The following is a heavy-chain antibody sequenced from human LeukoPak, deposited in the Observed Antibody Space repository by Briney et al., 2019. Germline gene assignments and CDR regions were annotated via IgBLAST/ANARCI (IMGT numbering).Heavy chain of an antibody. D-gene: IGHD6-13*01. J-gene: IGHJ5*02. CDR2: IYYSGST. V-gene: IGHV4-59*12. CDR3: ARDLPDSSSWYEGWFDP. CDR1: GGSISSYY. Sequence: SETLSLTCTVSGGSISSYYWSWIRQPPGKGLEWIGYIYYSGSTNYNPSLKSRVTISVDKSKNQFSLKLSSVTAADTAVYYCARDLPDSSSWYEGWFDPWGQGTLATVSS.